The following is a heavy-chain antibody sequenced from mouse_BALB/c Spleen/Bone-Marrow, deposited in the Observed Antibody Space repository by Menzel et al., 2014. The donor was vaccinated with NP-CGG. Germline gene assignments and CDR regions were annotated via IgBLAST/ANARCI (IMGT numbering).Heavy chain of an antibody. Sequence: VQLQQSGPELVKPGASVKISCKASGYTFTDYNMHWVKQSHGKSLEWIGYTYPYNGGTGGTGYNQKFKSKAILTEDKSSSTAYMELRSLTSEDSAVYYCARELGGAYWGQGTLVTVSA. V-gene: IGHV1S29*02. CDR3: ARELGGAY. CDR2: TYPYNGGTGGT. J-gene: IGHJ3*01. CDR1: GYTFTDYN. D-gene: IGHD4-1*01.